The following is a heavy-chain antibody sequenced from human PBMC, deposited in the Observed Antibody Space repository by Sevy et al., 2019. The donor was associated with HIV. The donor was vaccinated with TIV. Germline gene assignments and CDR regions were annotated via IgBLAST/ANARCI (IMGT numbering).Heavy chain of an antibody. V-gene: IGHV3-30*02. CDR1: GFTFSSYG. J-gene: IGHJ4*02. D-gene: IGHD6-13*01. Sequence: GGSLRLSCAASGFTFSSYGMHWVRQAPGKGLEWVAFIRHDGGYKYDADSVKGRFTISRDNSKNTLYLQINSLRTEDTALYYCARGQQLDYWGQGTLVTVSS. CDR2: IRHDGGYK. CDR3: ARGQQLDY.